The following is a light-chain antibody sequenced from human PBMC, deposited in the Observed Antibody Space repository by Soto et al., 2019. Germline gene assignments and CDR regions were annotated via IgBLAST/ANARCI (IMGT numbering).Light chain of an antibody. CDR1: ENIDTY. J-gene: IGKJ4*01. CDR2: ATS. Sequence: IQMTQSPSSLSASLGDRVAITCRASENIDTYLNWYQHKPGKAPKLLIYATSTLQSGVPARFSGSGSGTEFTLTISSLQAEDFATYFCQESYSTPAVSFGGGTKVDIK. CDR3: QESYSTPAVS. V-gene: IGKV1-39*01.